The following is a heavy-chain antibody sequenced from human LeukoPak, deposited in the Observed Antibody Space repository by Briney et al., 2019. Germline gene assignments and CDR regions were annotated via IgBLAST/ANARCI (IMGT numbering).Heavy chain of an antibody. Sequence: GASVKVSCKASGYTFTGYYMHWARQAPGQGLEWMGWINPNSGGTNYAQKFQGRVTMTRDTSISTAYMELSRLRSDDTAVYYCASGYGSGSYTAPLVDYWGQGTLVTVSS. V-gene: IGHV1-2*02. CDR2: INPNSGGT. D-gene: IGHD3-10*01. CDR1: GYTFTGYY. J-gene: IGHJ4*02. CDR3: ASGYGSGSYTAPLVDY.